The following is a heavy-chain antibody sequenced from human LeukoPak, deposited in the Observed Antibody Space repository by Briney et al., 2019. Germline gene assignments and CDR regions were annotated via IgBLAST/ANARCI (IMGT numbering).Heavy chain of an antibody. Sequence: SETLSLTCAVYGGSFSGYYWSWIRQPPGKGLEWIGEINHSGSTNYNPSLKSRVTISVDTSNNQFSLKLSSVTAADTAVYYCGRSIWYSNWFDPWGQGTLVTVSS. D-gene: IGHD6-13*01. CDR1: GGSFSGYY. J-gene: IGHJ5*02. CDR3: GRSIWYSNWFDP. V-gene: IGHV4-34*01. CDR2: INHSGST.